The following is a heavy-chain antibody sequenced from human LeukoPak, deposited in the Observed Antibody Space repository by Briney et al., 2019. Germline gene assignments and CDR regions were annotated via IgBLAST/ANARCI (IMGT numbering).Heavy chain of an antibody. Sequence: ASVKVSCKASGYTFTGYYMHWVRQAPGQGLEWMGWINPNSGGTNYAQKFQGRVTMPRDTSISTAYMELSRLRSDDTAVYYCASVSAAGTAIDYWGQGTLVTVSS. J-gene: IGHJ4*02. V-gene: IGHV1-2*02. CDR1: GYTFTGYY. D-gene: IGHD6-13*01. CDR3: ASVSAAGTAIDY. CDR2: INPNSGGT.